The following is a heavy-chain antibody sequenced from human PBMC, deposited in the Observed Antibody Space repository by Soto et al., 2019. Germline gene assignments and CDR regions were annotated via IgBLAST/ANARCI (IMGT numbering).Heavy chain of an antibody. CDR1: GGSMTSGDQY. J-gene: IGHJ6*02. CDR2: INHRGSL. Sequence: QVQLQESGPGPVKPSQTLSLTCTVTGGSMTSGDQYWTLMRHLPGEGMEWFGFINHRGSLYYNPSIKSRVSMSVDTSKNQCSLNLSSVTAADTAVYYCARELPQRQGRNMDVWGQGTTVTVSS. CDR3: ARELPQRQGRNMDV. V-gene: IGHV4-31*03. D-gene: IGHD1-1*01.